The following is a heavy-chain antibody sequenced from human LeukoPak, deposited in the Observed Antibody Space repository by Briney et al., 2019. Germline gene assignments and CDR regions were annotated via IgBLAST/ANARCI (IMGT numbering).Heavy chain of an antibody. CDR1: GGTFSSYA. J-gene: IGHJ4*02. V-gene: IGHV1-69*06. D-gene: IGHD6-6*01. Sequence: ASVKVSCKASGGTFSSYAISWVRQAPGQGLEWMGGIIPIFGTANYAQKFQGRVTITADKSTRTAYMELSSLRSEDTAVYFCATSYSSSPPLIPQYDYWGQGTLVTVSS. CDR3: ATSYSSSPPLIPQYDY. CDR2: IIPIFGTA.